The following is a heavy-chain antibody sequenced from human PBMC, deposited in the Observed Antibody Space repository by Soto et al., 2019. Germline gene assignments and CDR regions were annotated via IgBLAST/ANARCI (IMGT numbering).Heavy chain of an antibody. D-gene: IGHD4-17*01. V-gene: IGHV4-59*01. CDR1: GGSISSYY. Sequence: SETLSLTCTVSGGSISSYYWSWIRQPPGKGLEWIGYIYYSGSTNYNPSLKSRVTISVDTSKNQFSLKLSSVTAADTAVYYCARRREGYGDYFYYYYYYMDVWGKGTTVTVSS. J-gene: IGHJ6*03. CDR3: ARRREGYGDYFYYYYYYMDV. CDR2: IYYSGST.